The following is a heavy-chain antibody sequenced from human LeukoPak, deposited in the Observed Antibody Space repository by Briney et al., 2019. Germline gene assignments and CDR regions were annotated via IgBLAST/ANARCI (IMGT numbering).Heavy chain of an antibody. V-gene: IGHV4-39*07. D-gene: IGHD2-15*01. CDR2: IYYSGST. Sequence: KSSETLSLTCTVSGASVSGSAYYWGWIRQPPGKGLEWIGNIYYSGSTYYNESLESRVTISVDTSKNQFSLKLSSVTAADTAVYYCARKGRSRYYYYYYMDVWGKGTTVTVSS. J-gene: IGHJ6*03. CDR3: ARKGRSRYYYYYYMDV. CDR1: GASVSGSAYY.